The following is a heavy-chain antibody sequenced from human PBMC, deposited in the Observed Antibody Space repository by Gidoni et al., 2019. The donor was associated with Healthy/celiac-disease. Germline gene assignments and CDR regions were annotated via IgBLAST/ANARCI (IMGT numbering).Heavy chain of an antibody. J-gene: IGHJ6*02. Sequence: QVQLQESGPGLVKPSQTLSLTCNVSGGSISSGGYYWSWIRQHLGKGLESIWYIYSSGSTYYHPSLKSLVTISVDTSNIHFSLKLSSVTAAYTAVYYCARAGEVVPAAMFGRPYRGYYYGMDVWGQGTTVTVSS. CDR3: ARAGEVVPAAMFGRPYRGYYYGMDV. CDR1: GGSISSGGYY. V-gene: IGHV4-31*01. D-gene: IGHD2-2*01. CDR2: IYSSGST.